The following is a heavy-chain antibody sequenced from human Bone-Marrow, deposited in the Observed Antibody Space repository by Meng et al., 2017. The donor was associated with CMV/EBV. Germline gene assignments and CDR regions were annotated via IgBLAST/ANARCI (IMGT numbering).Heavy chain of an antibody. V-gene: IGHV1-69*10. Sequence: SVKVSCKASGGTFSSYAISWVRQAPGQGLEWMGGIIPILGIANYAQKFQGRVTITADKSTSTAYMELSSLRSEDTAVYYCARGYCSGGSCYWNYYYGMDVWGQGTTVTVSS. D-gene: IGHD2-15*01. CDR1: GGTFSSYA. CDR2: IIPILGIA. CDR3: ARGYCSGGSCYWNYYYGMDV. J-gene: IGHJ6*02.